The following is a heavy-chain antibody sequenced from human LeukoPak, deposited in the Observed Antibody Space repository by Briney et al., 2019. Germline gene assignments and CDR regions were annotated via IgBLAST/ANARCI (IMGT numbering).Heavy chain of an antibody. D-gene: IGHD3-22*01. V-gene: IGHV4-31*03. J-gene: IGHJ4*02. CDR1: GGSISSGGYN. CDR2: IYYSGST. Sequence: SETLSLTCTVSGGSISSGGYNWSGIRQHPGKGLEWVGYIYYSGSTYYNPSLKSRVTISVDTSKNQFSLKLSSVTAADTAVYYCARVGSSLSASDSSGFGTFDYWGQGTLVTVSS. CDR3: ARVGSSLSASDSSGFGTFDY.